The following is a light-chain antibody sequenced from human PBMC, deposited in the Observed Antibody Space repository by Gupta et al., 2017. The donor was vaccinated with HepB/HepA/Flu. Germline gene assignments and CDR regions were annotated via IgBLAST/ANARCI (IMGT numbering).Light chain of an antibody. J-gene: IGKJ2*01. CDR1: QRVTSN. V-gene: IGKV3-11*01. Sequence: EVVLTQSPATLSLPPGARAILSCRASQRVTSNLAWFQQKPGQAPRLLIYDATNRATGIPARFSGSGSGTDSTLTISSLEPEDFAVYYCEQGSNWPYTFGQGTKLEIK. CDR3: EQGSNWPYT. CDR2: DAT.